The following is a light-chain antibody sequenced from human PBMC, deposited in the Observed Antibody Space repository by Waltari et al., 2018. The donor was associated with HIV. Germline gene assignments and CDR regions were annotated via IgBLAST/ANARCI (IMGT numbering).Light chain of an antibody. CDR1: QSVRNN. CDR3: QQYGKSPIT. V-gene: IGKV3-20*01. CDR2: GAS. Sequence: EIVLTQFPGTLSLSPGERAPLSCRASQSVRNNLVWYQQKPGQAPRLLIFGASSGATDIPDRFSGSGSGTDFTLTISRLEPEDSAVYFCQQYGKSPITFGQGTRLEI. J-gene: IGKJ5*01.